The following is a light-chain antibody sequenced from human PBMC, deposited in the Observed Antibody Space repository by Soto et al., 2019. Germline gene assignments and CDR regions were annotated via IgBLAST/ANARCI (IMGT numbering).Light chain of an antibody. Sequence: VLTQSPATLSLSPGERATLSCRASQSVSSYLAWYQQKPGQAPRLLIYGASTRAAGIPARFSGSGSGTEFTLTICSLQSEDFAVYYGQQYNNWPPITFGQGTRLEIK. V-gene: IGKV3-15*01. CDR3: QQYNNWPPIT. CDR2: GAS. J-gene: IGKJ5*01. CDR1: QSVSSY.